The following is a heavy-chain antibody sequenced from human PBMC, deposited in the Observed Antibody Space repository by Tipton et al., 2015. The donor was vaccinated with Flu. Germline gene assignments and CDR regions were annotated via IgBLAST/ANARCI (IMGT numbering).Heavy chain of an antibody. D-gene: IGHD5-12*01. Sequence: TLSLTCTVSSGSIRSTNYFCAWIRQPPGKRLELIGSLYPSGTTYYNSSLKGRVIMSVDTSKNQFSLKLSSVTAADTAVYYCAGRGYSGHDNVYWGQGILVTVSS. CDR2: LYPSGTT. J-gene: IGHJ4*02. CDR3: AGRGYSGHDNVY. V-gene: IGHV4-39*07. CDR1: SGSIRSTNYF.